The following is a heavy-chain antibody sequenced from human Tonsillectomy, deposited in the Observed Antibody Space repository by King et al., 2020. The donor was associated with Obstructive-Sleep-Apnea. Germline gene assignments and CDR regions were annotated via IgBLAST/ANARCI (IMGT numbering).Heavy chain of an antibody. D-gene: IGHD3-22*01. CDR3: AGVTMMAGGYPLDA. CDR1: GFTVTTNY. V-gene: IGHV3-53*04. J-gene: IGHJ6*02. CDR2: IYRSGNT. Sequence: VQLVESGGGLVQPGGSLRLSCAASGFTVTTNYIIWVRQAPEKGLEWVSVIYRSGNTYYADSVRGRFTISRHNSKNTVYLQMNSLRAEDTAGYYCAGVTMMAGGYPLDAWGQGTTVTVSS.